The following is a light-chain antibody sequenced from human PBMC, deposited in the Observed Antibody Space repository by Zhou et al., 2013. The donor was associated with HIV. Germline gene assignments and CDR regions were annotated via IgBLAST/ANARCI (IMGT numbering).Light chain of an antibody. CDR1: SSDVGGYKF. Sequence: QSALTQPPSASGSPGQSVTISCTGTSSDVGGYKFVSWYQHHPGKAPKLMIYEVSKRPPGVPDRFFGSKSGNTASLTISGLQAEDEADYYCTSYSSSSTLYVFGTGTKVTVL. J-gene: IGLJ1*01. V-gene: IGLV2-8*01. CDR2: EVS. CDR3: TSYSSSSTLYV.